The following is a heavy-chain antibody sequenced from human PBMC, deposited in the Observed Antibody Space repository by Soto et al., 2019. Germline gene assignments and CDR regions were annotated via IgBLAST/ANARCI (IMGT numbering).Heavy chain of an antibody. CDR1: GYTFTGYY. D-gene: IGHD3-22*01. CDR2: INPNSGGT. CDR3: AREETPRITMIVVVIYGMDV. J-gene: IGHJ6*02. Sequence: ASVKVSCKASGYTFTGYYMHWVRQAPGQGLEWMGWINPNSGGTNYAQKFQGRVIMTRDTSISTAYMELSRLRSDDTAVYYCAREETPRITMIVVVIYGMDVWGQGTTVTVSS. V-gene: IGHV1-2*02.